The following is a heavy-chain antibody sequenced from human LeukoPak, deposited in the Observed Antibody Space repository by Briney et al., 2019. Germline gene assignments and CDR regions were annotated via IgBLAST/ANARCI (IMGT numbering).Heavy chain of an antibody. CDR2: ISGSGTTI. J-gene: IGHJ4*02. Sequence: GGSLRLSCAASGFSFSSYEMNWVRQAPGKGLEWVSYISGSGTTIYYADSVKGRFTISRDNAKNSLYLQMNSLRAEDTAVYYCARVSGMDYWGQGTLVTVSS. V-gene: IGHV3-48*03. CDR3: ARVSGMDY. CDR1: GFSFSSYE.